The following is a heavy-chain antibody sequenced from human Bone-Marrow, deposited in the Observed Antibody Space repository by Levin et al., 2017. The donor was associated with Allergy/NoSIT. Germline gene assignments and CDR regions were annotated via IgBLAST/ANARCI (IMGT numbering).Heavy chain of an antibody. Sequence: SVKVSCKASGGTFSSDAISWVRQAPGQGLEWMGGIINVYGTTKYAQKFQDRVTITADEFTTTAYMELSSLTSEDTAVYYWARQSPLGYNLGWGWFDPWGQGTLITVSS. CDR1: GGTFSSDA. V-gene: IGHV1-69*13. CDR3: ARQSPLGYNLGWGWFDP. D-gene: IGHD5-18*01. CDR2: IINVYGTT. J-gene: IGHJ5*02.